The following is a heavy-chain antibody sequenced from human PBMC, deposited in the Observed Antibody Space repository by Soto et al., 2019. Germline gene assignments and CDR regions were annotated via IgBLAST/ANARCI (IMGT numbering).Heavy chain of an antibody. CDR3: FKAEDGIRVTVPVSAFRLNRTSDL. Sequence: GKGRRWFSAISGSGGSTYYADYVKGRFTISRDNSKNTLYLQMNSLRAEDTAVYFFFKAEDGIRVTVPVSAFRLNRTSDL. CDR2: ISGSGGST. J-gene: IGHJ2*01. D-gene: IGHD2-15*01. V-gene: IGHV3-23*01.